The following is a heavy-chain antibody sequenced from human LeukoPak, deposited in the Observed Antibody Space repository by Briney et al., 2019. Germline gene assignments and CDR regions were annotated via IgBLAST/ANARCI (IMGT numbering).Heavy chain of an antibody. J-gene: IGHJ6*02. CDR1: GFTFSSYA. CDR3: AKGTLYCGGDCYPPLEYGMDV. Sequence: GGSLRLSCAASGFTFSSYAMSWVRQAPGKGLEWVSAISGSGGSTYYADSVKGRFTISRDNSKNTLYLQMNSLRAEDTAVYYCAKGTLYCGGDCYPPLEYGMDVWGQGTTVTVSS. V-gene: IGHV3-23*01. CDR2: ISGSGGST. D-gene: IGHD2-21*02.